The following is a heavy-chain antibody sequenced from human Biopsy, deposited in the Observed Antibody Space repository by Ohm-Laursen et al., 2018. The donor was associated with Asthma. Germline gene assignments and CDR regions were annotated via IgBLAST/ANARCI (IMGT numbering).Heavy chain of an antibody. V-gene: IGHV1-18*01. CDR3: ARAVDYSHYYGIDV. CDR1: GYTFNSAG. CDR2: IGVYNGNT. Sequence: VKVSCKTSGYTFNSAGITWVRQAPGQGLEWMGWIGVYNGNTKVAQKLQDRVTMITDTSTSTAYMELRSLRSDDTAVYFCARAVDYSHYYGIDVWGQGTTVTVS. D-gene: IGHD3-10*01. J-gene: IGHJ6*02.